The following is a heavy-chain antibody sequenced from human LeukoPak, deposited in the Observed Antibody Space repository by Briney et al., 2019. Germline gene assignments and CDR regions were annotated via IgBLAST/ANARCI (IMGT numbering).Heavy chain of an antibody. V-gene: IGHV4-59*01. CDR3: ARGSSGYSYG. CDR1: GGSISSYY. Sequence: AETLSLTCTVSGGSISSYYWSWIRQPPGKGLEWIGYISYSGSTNYNPSLKSRDTISVDTSKNQFSLKLSSVTAADTAVYYCARGSSGYSYGWGQGTLVTVSS. J-gene: IGHJ4*02. CDR2: ISYSGST. D-gene: IGHD5-18*01.